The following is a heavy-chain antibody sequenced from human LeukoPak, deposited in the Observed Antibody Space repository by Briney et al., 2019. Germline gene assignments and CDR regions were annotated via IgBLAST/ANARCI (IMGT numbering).Heavy chain of an antibody. D-gene: IGHD6-13*01. Sequence: PGGSLRLSCAASGFTFSSYGMHWVRQAPGKGLEWVSFIQYDGGNKWYADSVKGRFTVSRDNSKNTLYVQMNSLRAEDTAVYYCAKGTSSWYPPFDYWGQGTLVTVSS. V-gene: IGHV3-30*02. J-gene: IGHJ4*02. CDR3: AKGTSSWYPPFDY. CDR2: IQYDGGNK. CDR1: GFTFSSYG.